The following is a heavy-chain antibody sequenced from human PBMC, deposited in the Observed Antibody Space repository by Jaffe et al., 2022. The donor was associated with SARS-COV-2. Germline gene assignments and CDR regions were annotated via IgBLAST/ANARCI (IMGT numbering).Heavy chain of an antibody. V-gene: IGHV4-39*01. CDR1: GGSISSTSYY. D-gene: IGHD3-9*01. Sequence: QLQLQESGPGLQRPSETLSLACAVSGGSISSTSYYWGWVRQPPGKGLEWIGAVSFGGSTFYRPSLKSRVTISLDTSENQFSLQLTAVTVADTAVYYCARHRGTYHEIFRRNPKYHYFHMDVWGRGTTVTISS. J-gene: IGHJ6*03. CDR2: VSFGGST. CDR3: ARHRGTYHEIFRRNPKYHYFHMDV.